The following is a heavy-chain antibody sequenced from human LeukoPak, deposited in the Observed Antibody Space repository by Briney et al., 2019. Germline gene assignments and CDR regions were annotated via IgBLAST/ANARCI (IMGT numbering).Heavy chain of an antibody. CDR2: IYYSGST. V-gene: IGHV4-59*01. Sequence: AETLSLTCTVSGGSISSYYWSWIRQPPGKGLEWIGYIYYSGSTNYNPSLKSRVTISVDTSKNQFSLKLSSVTAADTAVYYCARVYSYAFDIWGQGTMVTVSS. CDR3: ARVYSYAFDI. J-gene: IGHJ3*02. CDR1: GGSISSYY. D-gene: IGHD2-21*01.